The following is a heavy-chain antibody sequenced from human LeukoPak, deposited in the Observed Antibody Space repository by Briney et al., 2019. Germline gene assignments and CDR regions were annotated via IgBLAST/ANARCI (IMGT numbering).Heavy chain of an antibody. D-gene: IGHD6-13*01. V-gene: IGHV4-39*07. CDR3: ARDGTTAEWQQIDY. CDR2: IYYSGST. Sequence: TSETLSLTCTVSGGSISSSSYYWGWIRQPPGKGLEWIGSIYYSGSTYYNPSLKSRVTISVDTSKNQFSLKLSSVTAADTAVYYCARDGTTAEWQQIDYWGQGTLVTVSS. J-gene: IGHJ4*02. CDR1: GGSISSSSYY.